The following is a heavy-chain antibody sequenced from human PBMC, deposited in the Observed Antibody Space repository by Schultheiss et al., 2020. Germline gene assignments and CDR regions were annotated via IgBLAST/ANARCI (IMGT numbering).Heavy chain of an antibody. J-gene: IGHJ6*02. Sequence: SQTLSLTCTVSGGSISSYYWSWIRQPAGKGLEWIGRIYTSGSTNYNPSLKSRVTISVDTSKNQFSLKLSSVTAADTAVYYCARFRSGYCSSTSCPNYYYGMDVWGQGTTVTVSS. CDR2: IYTSGST. V-gene: IGHV4-4*07. CDR3: ARFRSGYCSSTSCPNYYYGMDV. D-gene: IGHD2-2*01. CDR1: GGSISSYY.